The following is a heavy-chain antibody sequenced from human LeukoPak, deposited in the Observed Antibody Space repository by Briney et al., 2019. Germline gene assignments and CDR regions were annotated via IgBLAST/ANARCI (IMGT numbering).Heavy chain of an antibody. V-gene: IGHV3-53*01. CDR1: GFSVSHNY. CDR3: TRDTPGIAASVSGG. CDR2: IYSGGNT. Sequence: GGSLRLSCTASGFSVSHNYMNWVRQAPGKGLEWVALIYSGGNTHYADPVKGRFTTSRDNSKNTLYLQMSSLRVEDTAVYYCTRDTPGIAASVSGGWGQGTLVTVSS. D-gene: IGHD6-13*01. J-gene: IGHJ4*02.